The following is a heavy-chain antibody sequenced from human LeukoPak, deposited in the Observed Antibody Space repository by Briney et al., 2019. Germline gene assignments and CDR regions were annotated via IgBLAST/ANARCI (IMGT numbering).Heavy chain of an antibody. J-gene: IGHJ4*02. D-gene: IGHD3-3*02. CDR1: GLTFSRHW. CDR2: IKSDGSET. V-gene: IGHV3-74*01. CDR3: ARVISYFDL. Sequence: GGSLRLSCAASGLTFSRHWMHWVRQGPGKGLEWVSRIKSDGSETQYADSVKGRFTISRDNAHNTLYLQMTSLRPEDTAIYYCARVISYFDLWGQGALVTASS.